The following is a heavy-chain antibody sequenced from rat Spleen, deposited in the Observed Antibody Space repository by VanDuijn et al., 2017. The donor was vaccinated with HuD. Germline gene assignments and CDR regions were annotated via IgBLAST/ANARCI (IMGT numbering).Heavy chain of an antibody. CDR1: GFDFNTYA. CDR2: ISIKTHNYAT. J-gene: IGHJ4*01. D-gene: IGHD1-4*01. Sequence: EVQVVESGGGLVQPKGSLKLSCAASGFDFNTYAMSWVRQAPGKGLDWVASISIKTHNYATLYADSVKERFTISRDDSQSMVYLQMDNLKTEDTALYYCTVPLPGQNVMDAWGQGASVTVSS. V-gene: IGHV10-4*01. CDR3: TVPLPGQNVMDA.